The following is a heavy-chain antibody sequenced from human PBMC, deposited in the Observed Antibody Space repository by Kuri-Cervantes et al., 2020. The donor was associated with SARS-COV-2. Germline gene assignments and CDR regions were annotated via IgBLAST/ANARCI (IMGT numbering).Heavy chain of an antibody. CDR3: ARGVEMATTDYYYYGMDV. J-gene: IGHJ6*02. V-gene: IGHV4-39*07. Sequence: SETLSLTCTVPGGSISSSSYYWGWIRQPPGKGLEWIGSIYHSGSTYYNPSLKSRVTISVDTSKNQFSLKLSSVTAADTAVYYCARGVEMATTDYYYYGMDVWGQGTTVTVSS. D-gene: IGHD5-24*01. CDR1: GGSISSSSYY. CDR2: IYHSGST.